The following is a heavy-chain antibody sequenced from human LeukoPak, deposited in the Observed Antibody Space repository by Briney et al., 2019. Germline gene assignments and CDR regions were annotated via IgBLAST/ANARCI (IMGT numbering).Heavy chain of an antibody. J-gene: IGHJ4*02. CDR3: ASAYSGNDLSQLDY. CDR1: GYTFTDYY. Sequence: ASVKVSCKASGYTFTDYYMYWVRQAPGQGLEWVGWINPNSGGTSYAQKFQGRVTMTRVTSISTAYMELNRLRGDDTAVYYCASAYSGNDLSQLDYWGQGTLVTVSS. D-gene: IGHD5-12*01. V-gene: IGHV1-2*02. CDR2: INPNSGGT.